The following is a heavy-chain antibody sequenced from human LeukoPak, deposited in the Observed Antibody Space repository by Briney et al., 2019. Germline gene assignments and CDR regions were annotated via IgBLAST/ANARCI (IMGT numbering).Heavy chain of an antibody. D-gene: IGHD3/OR15-3a*01. CDR2: INPDSGGT. CDR3: AKDYRIWTAQANCFDP. J-gene: IGHJ5*02. Sequence: ASVKVSCKASGYTFTGYFMHWVRQAPGQGLEWVGRINPDSGGTNYAQKFQGRVSMTRDTSINTAYMELSRLTSDDTAIYYCAKDYRIWTAQANCFDPWGQETLVTVSS. V-gene: IGHV1-2*06. CDR1: GYTFTGYF.